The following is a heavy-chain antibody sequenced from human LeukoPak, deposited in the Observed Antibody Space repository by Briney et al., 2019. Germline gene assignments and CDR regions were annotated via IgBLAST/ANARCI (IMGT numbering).Heavy chain of an antibody. CDR2: IKQDGSEK. V-gene: IGHV3-7*03. Sequence: GSLRLSCAASGFTFSSYWMSWVRQAPGKGREWVANIKQDGSEKYYVDSVKGRFTISRDNAKNSLYLQMNSLRAEDTAVYYCARGFSGYDFYFDYWGQGTLVTVSS. D-gene: IGHD5-12*01. CDR3: ARGFSGYDFYFDY. J-gene: IGHJ4*02. CDR1: GFTFSSYW.